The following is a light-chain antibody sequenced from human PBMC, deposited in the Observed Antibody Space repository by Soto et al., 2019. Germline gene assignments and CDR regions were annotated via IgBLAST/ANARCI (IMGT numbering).Light chain of an antibody. CDR2: GAS. J-gene: IGKJ2*01. Sequence: EIVLTQSPGTLSLSPGERVILSCRASESVTGNYLTWYEQKPGQAPRLLIYGASRRATGIPDRFSGSGSGTDVTLTIDRLEPEDYAVYYCQQYGRSPLYSFGQGTKLEIK. V-gene: IGKV3-20*01. CDR1: ESVTGNY. CDR3: QQYGRSPLYS.